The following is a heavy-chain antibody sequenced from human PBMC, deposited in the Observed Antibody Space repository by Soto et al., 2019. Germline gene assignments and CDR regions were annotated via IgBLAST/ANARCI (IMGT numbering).Heavy chain of an antibody. CDR2: IWYDGNNK. J-gene: IGHJ2*01. Sequence: QVQLVESGGGVVQPGRSLRLSCAASGFTISSYGMHWVRQVPGKGLEWVAVIWYDGNNKYYADSVKGRFSISRDNSKNTLYLQMNSLRAEDTAVYYCARAGGLRLAELSSPTYWYFDLWGRGTLVTVSS. D-gene: IGHD3-16*02. V-gene: IGHV3-33*01. CDR1: GFTISSYG. CDR3: ARAGGLRLAELSSPTYWYFDL.